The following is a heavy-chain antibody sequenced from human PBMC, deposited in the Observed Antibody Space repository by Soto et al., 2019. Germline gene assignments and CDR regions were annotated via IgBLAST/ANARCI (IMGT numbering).Heavy chain of an antibody. Sequence: ASVKVSCKASGYTFTSYGISWVRQAPGQGLEWMGWISAYSDNRNYAQNLQGRVTMAIDTSTSTAYMELSSLRFDDTAVYYCARLRGIAEPRDYWSQGTQVTVSS. D-gene: IGHD6-13*01. CDR1: GYTFTSYG. J-gene: IGHJ4*02. CDR2: ISAYSDNR. CDR3: ARLRGIAEPRDY. V-gene: IGHV1-18*01.